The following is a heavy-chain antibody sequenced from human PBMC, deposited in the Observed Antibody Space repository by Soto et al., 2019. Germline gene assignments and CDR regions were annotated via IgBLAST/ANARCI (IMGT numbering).Heavy chain of an antibody. CDR2: ISSSDNTI. CDR3: ARDLDTTIIVVDDAFDI. CDR1: GFTFSNYE. Sequence: EVQLVESGGGLVQPGGSLRLSCAASGFTFSNYEMNWVRQAPGKGLEWISYISSSDNTIRYADSVKGRFTISRDNAKNSLYLQMNSLRVEDTAVYYCARDLDTTIIVVDDAFDIWGQGAMVTVSS. D-gene: IGHD3-22*01. V-gene: IGHV3-48*03. J-gene: IGHJ3*02.